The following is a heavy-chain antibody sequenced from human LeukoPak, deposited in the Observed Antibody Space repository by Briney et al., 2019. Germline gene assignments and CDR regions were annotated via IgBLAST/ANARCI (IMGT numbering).Heavy chain of an antibody. CDR3: VKEALWFGDRSDY. V-gene: IGHV3-23*01. J-gene: IGHJ4*02. CDR1: GLTFSTYV. CDR2: ISGSGGTT. D-gene: IGHD3-10*01. Sequence: PGVSLRLSCAASGLTFSTYVMSWARQATGKGLEWVAGISGSGGTTHYADSVKGRFTVSRDNSKNTLYLQMNSLGAEDTAVYYCVKEALWFGDRSDYWGQGTLVTVSS.